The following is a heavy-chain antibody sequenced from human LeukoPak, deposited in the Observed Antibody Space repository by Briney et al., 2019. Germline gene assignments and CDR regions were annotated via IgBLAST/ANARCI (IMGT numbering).Heavy chain of an antibody. CDR2: IYYSGST. CDR3: ARHGKKFLQLITFDL. D-gene: IGHD5-24*01. Sequence: PSETLSLNCTVSGGSINDYYWSWNRQSPGKSLEWIGYIYYSGSTNYSPSLRSRLAIVMDTSNNQFSLRLRSVTAEDTAVYFCARHGKKFLQLITFDLWGQGILVTVSS. J-gene: IGHJ4*02. V-gene: IGHV4-59*08. CDR1: GGSINDYY.